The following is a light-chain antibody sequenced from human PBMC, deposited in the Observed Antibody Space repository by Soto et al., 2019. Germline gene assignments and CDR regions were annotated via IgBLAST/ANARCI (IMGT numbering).Light chain of an antibody. CDR3: GTWDTSLSAVV. J-gene: IGLJ2*01. Sequence: QSVLTQPPSVSAAPGQRVTISCSGSSSNIGDNYVSWYQQFPGTAPQLLIYDNNKRPSGIPDRFSGSKSGTSATLDITGLQTGDEADYWCGTWDTSLSAVVFGGGTKVTFL. V-gene: IGLV1-51*01. CDR2: DNN. CDR1: SSNIGDNY.